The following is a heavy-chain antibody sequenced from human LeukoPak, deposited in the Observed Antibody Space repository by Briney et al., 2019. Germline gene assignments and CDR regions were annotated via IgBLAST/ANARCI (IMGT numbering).Heavy chain of an antibody. Sequence: PGGSLRLSCAASGFTVSSNYMSWVRQAPGKGLEWVSVIYSGGSTYYADSVKGRFTISRDNSKNTLYLQMNSLRAEDTAVYYCARGTYYYDSSDTPTLAPLFDYWGQGTLVTVSS. V-gene: IGHV3-53*01. D-gene: IGHD3-22*01. CDR1: GFTVSSNY. CDR2: IYSGGST. J-gene: IGHJ4*02. CDR3: ARGTYYYDSSDTPTLAPLFDY.